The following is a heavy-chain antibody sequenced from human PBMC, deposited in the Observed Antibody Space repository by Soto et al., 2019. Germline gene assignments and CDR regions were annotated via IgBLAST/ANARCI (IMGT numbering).Heavy chain of an antibody. Sequence: QEHLEQSGGEVKKPGASVKVSCKASGYTFINYGITWVRQAPGQGLAWMGWINPSNGNTNYAQDLAVRVTVTADISTTTAYMELRSLTSDDTAVYYCARVNFGNAFEIWGQGTLVTVSS. J-gene: IGHJ3*02. CDR1: GYTFINYG. D-gene: IGHD3-10*01. CDR3: ARVNFGNAFEI. CDR2: INPSNGNT. V-gene: IGHV1-18*01.